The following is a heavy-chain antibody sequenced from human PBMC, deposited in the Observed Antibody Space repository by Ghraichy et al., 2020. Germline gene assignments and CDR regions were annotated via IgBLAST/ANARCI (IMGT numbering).Heavy chain of an antibody. D-gene: IGHD4/OR15-4a*01. V-gene: IGHV3-48*01. J-gene: IGHJ4*02. CDR1: GFTFSTYA. CDR2: ISGSSTTI. Sequence: GGYLRLSCAASGFTFSTYAMTWVRQAPGKGLEWVSYISGSSTTIFYSDSVKGRFTVFRDNAKKSLYLQMDSLRAEDTAVYYCARDSGRGGADDYWGQGTLVTVSS. CDR3: ARDSGRGGADDY.